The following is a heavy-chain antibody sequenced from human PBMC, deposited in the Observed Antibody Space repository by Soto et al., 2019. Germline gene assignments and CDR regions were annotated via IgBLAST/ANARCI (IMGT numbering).Heavy chain of an antibody. V-gene: IGHV3-49*03. D-gene: IGHD3-22*01. CDR3: TRVRDYYDSSGPGRFYFDY. CDR2: IRSKAYGGTT. CDR1: GFTFGDYA. J-gene: IGHJ4*02. Sequence: GGSLRLSCTASGFTFGDYAMSWFRQAPGKGLEWVGFIRSKAYGGTTEYAASVKGRFTISRDDSKSIAYLQMNSLKTEDTAVYYCTRVRDYYDSSGPGRFYFDYWGQGTLITVSS.